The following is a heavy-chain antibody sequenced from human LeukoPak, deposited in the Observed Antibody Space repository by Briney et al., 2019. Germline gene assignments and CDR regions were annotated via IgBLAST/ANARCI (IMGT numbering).Heavy chain of an antibody. V-gene: IGHV3-9*01. D-gene: IGHD4-17*01. J-gene: IGHJ3*02. CDR2: ISWNSGSI. Sequence: QPGRSLRLSCAASGFTFDDYAMPWVRQAPGKGLEWVSGISWNSGSIGYADSVKGRFTISRDNAKNSLYLQMNSLRAEDTALYYCAKDMSYGTARGAFDIWGQGTMVTVSS. CDR3: AKDMSYGTARGAFDI. CDR1: GFTFDDYA.